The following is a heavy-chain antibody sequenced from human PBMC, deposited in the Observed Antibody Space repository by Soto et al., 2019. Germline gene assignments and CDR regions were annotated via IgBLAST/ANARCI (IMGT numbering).Heavy chain of an antibody. V-gene: IGHV4-34*01. CDR2: INHSGST. Sequence: SETLSLTCAVYGGSFSGYYWSWIRQPPGKGLEWIGEINHSGSTNYNPSLKSRVTISVDTSKNQFSLKLSSVTAADTAVYYCARVSQYGSGSYYLLLDYWGQGTLVTVSS. CDR1: GGSFSGYY. J-gene: IGHJ4*02. CDR3: ARVSQYGSGSYYLLLDY. D-gene: IGHD3-10*01.